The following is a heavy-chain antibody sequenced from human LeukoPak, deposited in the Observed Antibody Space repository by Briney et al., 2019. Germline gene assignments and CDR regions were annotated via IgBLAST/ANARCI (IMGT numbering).Heavy chain of an antibody. J-gene: IGHJ4*02. D-gene: IGHD1-26*01. Sequence: AGGSLRLSCAASGLTVSSNYMSWVRQAPGKGLEWVSVIYSGGSTYYADSVKGRFTISRDNSKSTLYLQMNSLRAEDTAVYYCAREGLGSYYFDDWGQGTPVTVSS. CDR1: GLTVSSNY. V-gene: IGHV3-66*01. CDR3: AREGLGSYYFDD. CDR2: IYSGGST.